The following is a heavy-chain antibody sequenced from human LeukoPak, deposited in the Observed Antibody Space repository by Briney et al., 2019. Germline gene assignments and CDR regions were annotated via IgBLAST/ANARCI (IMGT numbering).Heavy chain of an antibody. CDR2: INPYSGVT. V-gene: IGHV1-2*02. CDR1: GYTFTGYY. D-gene: IGHD2-2*01. Sequence: GASVKVSCKASGYTFTGYYIHWLRQAPAQGLEWMGWINPYSGVTNYVQKFQGRVTMTTDTSINTAYMDLSSLRSDDTAVYYCARDGACSSTSCQNFDHWGQGTLVSVSS. CDR3: ARDGACSSTSCQNFDH. J-gene: IGHJ4*02.